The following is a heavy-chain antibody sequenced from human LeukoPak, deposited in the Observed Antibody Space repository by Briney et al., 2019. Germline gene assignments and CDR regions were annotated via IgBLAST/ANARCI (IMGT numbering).Heavy chain of an antibody. CDR1: GGSISSYY. CDR2: IYYSGST. CDR3: ARSSSSWTNYYYYYGMDV. J-gene: IGHJ6*04. V-gene: IGHV4-59*01. D-gene: IGHD6-13*01. Sequence: SETLSLTCTVSGGSISSYYWSWIRQPPGKGLEWIGYIYYSGSTNYNPSLKSRVTISVDTSKNQFSLKLSSVTAADTAVYYCARSSSSWTNYYYYYGMDVWGKGTTVTVSS.